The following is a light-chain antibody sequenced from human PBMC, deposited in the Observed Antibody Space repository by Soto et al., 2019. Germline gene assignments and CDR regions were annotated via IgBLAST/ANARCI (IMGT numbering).Light chain of an antibody. J-gene: IGKJ1*01. CDR3: QQYTTYPWT. V-gene: IGKV1-5*01. Sequence: DIQMTQSPSSRFSSLGDRVTITWRASQSISSWLAWYQQKPGRAPKVLIFDASSLESGVPSRFSGSGSATEFTLTISSLKNDDFATYYCQQYTTYPWTFCQGTKVDIK. CDR2: DAS. CDR1: QSISSW.